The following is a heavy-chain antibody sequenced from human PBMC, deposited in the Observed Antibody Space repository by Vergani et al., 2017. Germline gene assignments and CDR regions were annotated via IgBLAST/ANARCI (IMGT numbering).Heavy chain of an antibody. V-gene: IGHV3-21*01. CDR1: GFTFSSSS. CDR3: ARDMVGMDGGGYDRSDAFDI. CDR2: ISSSSSYI. Sequence: EVQLVESGGGLVKPGGSLRLSCAASGFTFSSSSMNWVRQAPGKGLEWVSSISSSSSYIFYADSVKGRFTISRDNAKNSLYLQMNSLRAEETAVYYCARDMVGMDGGGYDRSDAFDIWGQGTMVTVSS. D-gene: IGHD5-12*01. J-gene: IGHJ3*02.